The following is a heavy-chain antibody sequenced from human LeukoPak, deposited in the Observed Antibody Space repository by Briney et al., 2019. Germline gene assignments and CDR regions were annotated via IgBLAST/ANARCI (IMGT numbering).Heavy chain of an antibody. CDR3: ARDVGSDYDGFGFYYGMDV. V-gene: IGHV1-2*02. Sequence: ASVKVSCKASGYTFTGYYMHWVRQAPGQGLEWMGWINPNSGGTNYAQKFQGRVTMTRDTSISTAYMELSRLRSDDTAVYYCARDVGSDYDGFGFYYGMDVWGQGTTVTVSS. CDR1: GYTFTGYY. J-gene: IGHJ6*02. CDR2: INPNSGGT. D-gene: IGHD4-23*01.